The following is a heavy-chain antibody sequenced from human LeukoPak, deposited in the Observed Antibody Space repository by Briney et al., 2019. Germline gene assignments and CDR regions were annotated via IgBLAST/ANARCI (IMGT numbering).Heavy chain of an antibody. CDR3: ARYSIAVAPYYYYYMDV. D-gene: IGHD6-19*01. CDR2: ISSSGSTI. J-gene: IGHJ6*03. CDR1: GFTFSDYY. Sequence: GGSLRLSCAASGFTFSDYYMSWIRQAPGKGLEWVSYISSSGSTIYYADSVKGRFTISRDNAKNSLYLQMNSLRAEDTAVYYCARYSIAVAPYYYYYMDVWGKGTTVTVSS. V-gene: IGHV3-11*04.